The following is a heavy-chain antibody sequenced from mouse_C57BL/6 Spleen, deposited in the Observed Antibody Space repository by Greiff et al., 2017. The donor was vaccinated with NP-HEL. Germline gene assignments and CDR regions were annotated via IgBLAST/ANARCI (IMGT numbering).Heavy chain of an antibody. Sequence: EVQLQQSGPELVKPGASVKIPCKASGYTFTDYNMDWVKQSHGKSLEWIGDINPNNGGTIYNQKFKGKATLTVDKSSSTAYMELRSLTSEDTAVYYCARDGSSPGGIAYWGQGTLVTVSA. D-gene: IGHD1-1*01. J-gene: IGHJ3*01. V-gene: IGHV1-18*01. CDR2: INPNNGGT. CDR3: ARDGSSPGGIAY. CDR1: GYTFTDYN.